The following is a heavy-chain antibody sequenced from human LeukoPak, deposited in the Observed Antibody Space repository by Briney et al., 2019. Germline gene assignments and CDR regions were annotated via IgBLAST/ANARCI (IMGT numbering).Heavy chain of an antibody. CDR1: GFTFSSYS. V-gene: IGHV3-53*01. CDR2: IYSGGST. CDR3: AKDHCTVTNCFAGFDY. Sequence: GGSLRLSCAASGFTFSSYSMNWVRQAPGKGLEWVSVIYSGGSTYYADSVKGRFTISRDNSKNTLYLQMNSLRAEDTAIYYCAKDHCTVTNCFAGFDYWGQGALVTVSS. D-gene: IGHD2-2*01. J-gene: IGHJ4*02.